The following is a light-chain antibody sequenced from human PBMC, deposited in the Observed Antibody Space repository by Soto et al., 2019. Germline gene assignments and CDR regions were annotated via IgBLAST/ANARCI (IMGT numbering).Light chain of an antibody. Sequence: QSALTQPRSVSGSPGQSVTISCTGTSSDVGGYNYVSWYQQHPGKAPKLMIYDVSKRPSGVPDRFSGSKSGNTASLTISGLPAEDEADYYCCSYAGSYTPNWVFGGGTKLTVL. CDR2: DVS. J-gene: IGLJ3*02. CDR1: SSDVGGYNY. CDR3: CSYAGSYTPNWV. V-gene: IGLV2-11*01.